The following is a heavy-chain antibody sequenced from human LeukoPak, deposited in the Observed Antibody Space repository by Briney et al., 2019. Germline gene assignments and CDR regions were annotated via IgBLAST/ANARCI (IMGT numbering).Heavy chain of an antibody. CDR1: GGSISSYY. Sequence: PSETLSLTCTVSGGSISSYYWSWIRQPPGKGLEWIGSMYYSGSTNYKPSLKSQVTISVDTSKNQFSLKLSSVTAADTAVYYCARHAYYYDRSGSYEAFDIWGQGTMVTVSS. J-gene: IGHJ3*02. CDR3: ARHAYYYDRSGSYEAFDI. CDR2: MYYSGST. V-gene: IGHV4-59*08. D-gene: IGHD3-22*01.